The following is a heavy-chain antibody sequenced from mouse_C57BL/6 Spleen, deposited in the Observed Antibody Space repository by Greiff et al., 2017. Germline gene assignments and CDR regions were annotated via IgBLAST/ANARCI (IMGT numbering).Heavy chain of an antibody. CDR3: ASNSNYDAMDY. CDR2: INPNYSTT. D-gene: IGHD2-5*01. CDR1: GYSFTDYN. Sequence: EVQLQQSGPELVKPGASVKISCKASGYSFTDYNMNWVKQSNGKSLEWIGVINPNYSTTSSNQTFKGKTTLTVDQSSSTAYMQLNSLTSEDSAVYYCASNSNYDAMDYWGQGTSVTVSS. V-gene: IGHV1-39*01. J-gene: IGHJ4*01.